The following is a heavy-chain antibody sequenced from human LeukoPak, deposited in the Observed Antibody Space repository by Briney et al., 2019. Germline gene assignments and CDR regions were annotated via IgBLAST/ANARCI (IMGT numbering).Heavy chain of an antibody. CDR2: IYGSGTI. Sequence: PSESLSLTCTVSGGSIRSYYWSWIRQPAGKGLEWLGRIYGSGTITYNPSLKSRVSMSVDTSGNQFSLNLRYVTAADTAVYYCARDSGTTGEVKFDPWGQGALVTVSS. CDR1: GGSIRSYY. J-gene: IGHJ5*02. V-gene: IGHV4-4*07. D-gene: IGHD3-10*01. CDR3: ARDSGTTGEVKFDP.